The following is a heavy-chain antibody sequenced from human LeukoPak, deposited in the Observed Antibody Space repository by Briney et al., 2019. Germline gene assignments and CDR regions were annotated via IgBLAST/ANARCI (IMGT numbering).Heavy chain of an antibody. D-gene: IGHD1-1*01. CDR1: GASISRGSW. Sequence: SGTLSLTCDVSGASISRGSWWSWVRQPPGKGLEWIGEFSYSGITNFNPSLKGRVTISVDKSRNQFSLNLISVTAADTAVYFCARNGGHNQEHWGQGTLVTVSS. CDR3: ARNGGHNQEH. J-gene: IGHJ4*02. V-gene: IGHV4-4*02. CDR2: FSYSGIT.